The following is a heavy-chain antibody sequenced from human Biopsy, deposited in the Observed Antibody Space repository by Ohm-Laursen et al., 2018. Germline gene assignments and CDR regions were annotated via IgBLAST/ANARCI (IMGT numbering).Heavy chain of an antibody. D-gene: IGHD7-27*01. Sequence: SQTLSLTCTVSGGFISSYYWSWIRQPPGKGLECIGYIYYSGSTNYSPSLKSRVTMSVDTSKNQFSLKLSSVTAADTAVYYCARLWGGYHFHGMDVWGQGTTVTVSS. CDR3: ARLWGGYHFHGMDV. CDR2: IYYSGST. J-gene: IGHJ6*02. CDR1: GGFISSYY. V-gene: IGHV4-59*08.